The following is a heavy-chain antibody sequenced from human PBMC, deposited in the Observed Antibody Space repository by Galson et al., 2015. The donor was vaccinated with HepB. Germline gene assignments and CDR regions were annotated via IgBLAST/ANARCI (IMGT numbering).Heavy chain of an antibody. CDR3: ARGAGWLDPFGPLDAFDI. Sequence: SVKVSCQASGYTYTSYGISWVRQAPGQGLEWMGWISAYNGNTNYAQKLQGRVTMTTDTSTSTAYMELRSLRSDDTAVFYCARGAGWLDPFGPLDAFDIWGQGTMVTVSS. CDR1: GYTYTSYG. V-gene: IGHV1-18*01. J-gene: IGHJ3*02. CDR2: ISAYNGNT. D-gene: IGHD6-19*01.